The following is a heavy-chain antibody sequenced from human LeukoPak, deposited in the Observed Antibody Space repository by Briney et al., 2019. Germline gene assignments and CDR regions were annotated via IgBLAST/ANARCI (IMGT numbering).Heavy chain of an antibody. Sequence: GGSLTLSCAASGFTFSSYGMHWVRQAPGKGLEWVAFIRYDGSNKYYADSVKGRFTISRDNSKNTLYLQMTSLRAEDTAVYYCAPGDSGSGSYWGQGTLVTVSS. V-gene: IGHV3-30*02. CDR2: IRYDGSNK. J-gene: IGHJ4*02. D-gene: IGHD3-10*01. CDR3: APGDSGSGSY. CDR1: GFTFSSYG.